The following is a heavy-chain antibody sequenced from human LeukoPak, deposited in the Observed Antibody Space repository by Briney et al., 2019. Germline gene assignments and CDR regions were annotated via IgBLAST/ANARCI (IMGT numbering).Heavy chain of an antibody. CDR1: GFTVSSNH. D-gene: IGHD3-10*01. CDR3: AKDRLSYYYGSGTQLDY. Sequence: PGGSLRLSCAASGFTVSSNHMSWVRQAPGKGLEWVAFIRYDGSNKYYADSVKGRFTISRDNSKNTLYLQMNSLRAEDTAVYYCAKDRLSYYYGSGTQLDYWGQGTLVTVSS. J-gene: IGHJ4*02. V-gene: IGHV3-30*02. CDR2: IRYDGSNK.